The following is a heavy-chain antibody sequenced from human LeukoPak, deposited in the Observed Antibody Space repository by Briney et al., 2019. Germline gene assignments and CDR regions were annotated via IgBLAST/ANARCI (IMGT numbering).Heavy chain of an antibody. CDR1: GFTFSSYW. CDR3: ARVYDFWSGIIDY. CDR2: INSDRSIT. Sequence: GGSLRLSCAASGFTFSSYWMHCVRQAPGKGLGWVSRINSDRSITSYADAVKGRFTISRDNAKNTLYLQMTSLRAEDTAVYYCARVYDFWSGIIDYWGQGTLVTVSS. J-gene: IGHJ4*02. V-gene: IGHV3-74*01. D-gene: IGHD3-3*01.